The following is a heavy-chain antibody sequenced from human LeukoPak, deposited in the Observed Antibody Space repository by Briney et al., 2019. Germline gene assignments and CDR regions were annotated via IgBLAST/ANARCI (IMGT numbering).Heavy chain of an antibody. CDR2: ISWDGGST. CDR1: GFTFDDYT. V-gene: IGHV3-43*01. CDR3: AKGHYYYGMDV. J-gene: IGHJ6*02. Sequence: GGSLRLSCAASGFTFDDYTMHWVRQAPGKGLEWVSLISWDGGSTYYADPVKGRFTISRDNSKNSLYLQMNSLRTEDTALYYCAKGHYYYGMDVWGQGTTVTVSS.